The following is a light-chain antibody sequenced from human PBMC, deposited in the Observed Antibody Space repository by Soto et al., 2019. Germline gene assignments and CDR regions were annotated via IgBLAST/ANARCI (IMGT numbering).Light chain of an antibody. CDR1: QSVSSN. CDR2: GAS. V-gene: IGKV3-15*01. CDR3: QQYDKAPVT. Sequence: VMTQSPSTLAMSPGERATLPCKASQSVSSNLAWYQQKPGQAPRLLIYGASSRATGIPARFSGSGSGTEFTLTISSLQSEDFAVYYCQQYDKAPVTFGQGTKVDI. J-gene: IGKJ1*01.